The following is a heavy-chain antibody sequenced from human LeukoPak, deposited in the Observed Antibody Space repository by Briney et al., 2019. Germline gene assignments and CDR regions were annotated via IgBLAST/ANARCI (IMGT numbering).Heavy chain of an antibody. D-gene: IGHD5-24*01. V-gene: IGHV3-53*01. J-gene: IGHJ4*02. CDR3: AAQFKKGH. CDR2: LYSAGDI. Sequence: GGSLRLSCAVSGFTVRTNYMSWVRQAPGKGLEWVSILYSAGDIYYVDSVKGRFTISRDNSRNTLYLQMNSLRVEDSAVYYCAAQFKKGHWGQGTLVTVSS. CDR1: GFTVRTNY.